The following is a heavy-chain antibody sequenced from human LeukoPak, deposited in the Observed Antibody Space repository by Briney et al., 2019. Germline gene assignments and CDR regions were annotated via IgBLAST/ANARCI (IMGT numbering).Heavy chain of an antibody. J-gene: IGHJ3*02. Sequence: GASVKVSCKASGYTFTSYYMHWVRQAPGQGLEWMGMINPSGGSTSYAQKFQGRVTITADKSTSTAYMELSSLRSEDTAVYYCARDRGRMATAAFDIWGQGTMVTVSS. CDR3: ARDRGRMATAAFDI. CDR1: GYTFTSYY. CDR2: INPSGGST. D-gene: IGHD5-24*01. V-gene: IGHV1-46*01.